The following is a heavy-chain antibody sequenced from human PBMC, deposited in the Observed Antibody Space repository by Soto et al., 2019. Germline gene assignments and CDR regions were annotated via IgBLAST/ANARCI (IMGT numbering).Heavy chain of an antibody. D-gene: IGHD2-15*01. CDR2: IIPILGIA. Sequence: QVQLVQSGAEVQKPGSSVKVSCKASGGTFSSYTISWVRQAPGQGREWMGRIIPILGIANYAQKFQGRVTITADNSTSTAYMELSSLRSEDTAVYYCARPNLGYCSGGSCYSFVYWGQGTLVTVSS. J-gene: IGHJ4*02. V-gene: IGHV1-69*02. CDR1: GGTFSSYT. CDR3: ARPNLGYCSGGSCYSFVY.